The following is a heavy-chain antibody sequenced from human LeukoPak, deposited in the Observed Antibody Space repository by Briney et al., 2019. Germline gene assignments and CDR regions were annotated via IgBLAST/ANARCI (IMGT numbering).Heavy chain of an antibody. Sequence: PGGSLRLSCAASGFTFSSYWKSWVRQAPGKGLEWVANIKQDGSEKYYVDSVKGRFTISRDNAKNSLYLQMNSLRAEDTAVYYCARDVREWLLYSRWFDPWGQGTLVTVSS. D-gene: IGHD3-3*01. J-gene: IGHJ5*02. CDR1: GFTFSSYW. CDR2: IKQDGSEK. V-gene: IGHV3-7*01. CDR3: ARDVREWLLYSRWFDP.